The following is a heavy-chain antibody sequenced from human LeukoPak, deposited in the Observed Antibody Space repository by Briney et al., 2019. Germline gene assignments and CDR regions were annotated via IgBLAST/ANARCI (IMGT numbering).Heavy chain of an antibody. V-gene: IGHV3-23*01. CDR2: ISGSGGST. D-gene: IGHD2-8*01. Sequence: GGSLRLSCAASGFTFSSYGMSWVRQAPGKGLGWVSAISGSGGSTYYADSVKGRFTISRDNSKNSLYLQMNSLRAEDTAVYYCARDGVYRSSAPDYWGQGTLVTVSS. CDR3: ARDGVYRSSAPDY. J-gene: IGHJ4*02. CDR1: GFTFSSYG.